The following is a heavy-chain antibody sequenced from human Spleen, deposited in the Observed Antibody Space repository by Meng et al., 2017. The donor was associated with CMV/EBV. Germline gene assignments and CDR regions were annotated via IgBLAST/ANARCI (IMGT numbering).Heavy chain of an antibody. J-gene: IGHJ5*01. D-gene: IGHD2-2*01. CDR3: ARGHCSSTSCYNWFDS. CDR1: GFTFTLFE. V-gene: IGHV3-48*01. CDR2: INDATNNR. Sequence: GGSLRLSCAASGFTFTLFEMNWVRQTPGKGLEWVSYINDATNNRYYADSVKGRFTISRDNSKNTLYLQMNSLRVEDTAVFYCARGHCSSTSCYNWFDSWGQGTLVTVSS.